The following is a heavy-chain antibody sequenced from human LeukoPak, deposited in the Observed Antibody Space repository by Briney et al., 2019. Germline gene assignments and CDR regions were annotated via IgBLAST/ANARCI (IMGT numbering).Heavy chain of an antibody. CDR3: ATGQLGKYYYYYGMDV. V-gene: IGHV1-18*01. J-gene: IGHJ6*02. CDR2: ISAYNGNT. CDR1: GYTFTSYG. Sequence: ASVKVSCKASGYTFTSYGISWVRQAPGQGLEWMGWISAYNGNTNYAQKFQGRVTMTEDTSTDTAYMELSSLRSEDTAVYYCATGQLGKYYYYYGMDVWGQGTTVTVSS. D-gene: IGHD6-6*01.